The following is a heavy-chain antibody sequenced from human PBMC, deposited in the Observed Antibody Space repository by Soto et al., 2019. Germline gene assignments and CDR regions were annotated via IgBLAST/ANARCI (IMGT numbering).Heavy chain of an antibody. D-gene: IGHD3-22*01. CDR2: ISGYNGNT. Sequence: QVQLVESGAEVKKPGASVKVSCKASGYTFTNYGIIWVRQAPGQGLEWMGWISGYNGNTKYAQKFQGRVTMTTDTPTNTAYMDVWSLRSDDTAVYYCARDPEYYYGSSGNYYYHYGMDVWGQGTRVSVS. J-gene: IGHJ6*02. V-gene: IGHV1-18*04. CDR3: ARDPEYYYGSSGNYYYHYGMDV. CDR1: GYTFTNYG.